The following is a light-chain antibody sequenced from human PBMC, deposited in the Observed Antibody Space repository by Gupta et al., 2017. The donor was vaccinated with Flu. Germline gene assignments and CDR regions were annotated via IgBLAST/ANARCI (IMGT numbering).Light chain of an antibody. V-gene: IGKV1-9*01. J-gene: IGKJ4*01. CDR1: QAISSY. CDR2: AAS. Sequence: DIQLTQSPSFLSASVGDRVTLTCPASQAISSYLAWYQQKPGKAPKLLIYAASTLQSGVPSRFSGSGSGTEFTLTISSLQPEDFATYYCQQLNSYPLTFGGGTKVEIK. CDR3: QQLNSYPLT.